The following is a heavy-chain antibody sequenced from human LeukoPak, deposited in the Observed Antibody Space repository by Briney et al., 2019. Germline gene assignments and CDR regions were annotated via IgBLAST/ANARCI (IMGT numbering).Heavy chain of an antibody. CDR3: ARALGYCSGGSCHGEDYFDY. CDR2: IYYSGST. V-gene: IGHV4-31*03. CDR1: GGSISSGGYY. Sequence: SQTLSLTCTVSGGSISSGGYYWSWIRQHPGKGLEWIGYIYYSGSTYYNPSLKSRVTISVDTSKNQFSLKLSSVTAADTAVYYCARALGYCSGGSCHGEDYFDYWGQGTLVTVSS. J-gene: IGHJ4*02. D-gene: IGHD2-15*01.